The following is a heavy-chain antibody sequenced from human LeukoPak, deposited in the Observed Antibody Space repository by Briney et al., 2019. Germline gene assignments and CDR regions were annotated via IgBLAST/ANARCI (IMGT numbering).Heavy chain of an antibody. CDR1: GYTFISYG. D-gene: IGHD6-6*01. CDR2: ISAYNCNT. CDR3: ARGVAARPFDY. Sequence: GGSVKVSFKTSGYTFISYGFSWVRQAAGQGLDWVGWISAYNCNTNYVQRLQDRVNTPTDTSKSTAYMELRSLRSDGTAVYYCARGVAARPFDYWGQGTLVTVSS. V-gene: IGHV1-18*01. J-gene: IGHJ4*02.